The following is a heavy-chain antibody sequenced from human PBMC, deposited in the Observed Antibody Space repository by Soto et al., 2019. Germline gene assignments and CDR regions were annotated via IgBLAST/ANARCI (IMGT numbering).Heavy chain of an antibody. D-gene: IGHD6-13*01. Sequence: ASVKVSCKASGYTFINYYIHWVRQAPGQGLEWMAIINPMGGSTNYAQEFQGRVTLTSDTSTSTVYMELSSPRFEDTALFYCARDLAADDLWGQGTLVTVSS. V-gene: IGHV1-46*01. CDR2: INPMGGST. J-gene: IGHJ5*02. CDR1: GYTFINYY. CDR3: ARDLAADDL.